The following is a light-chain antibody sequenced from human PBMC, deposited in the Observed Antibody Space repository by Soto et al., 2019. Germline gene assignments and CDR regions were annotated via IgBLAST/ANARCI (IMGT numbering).Light chain of an antibody. J-gene: IGKJ2*01. CDR1: QSVSRSY. V-gene: IGKV3-20*01. CDR3: QQYGSSPPYT. Sequence: EIVLTQSPATLSLSPGERAALSCRASQSVSRSYLAWYQQKPGQAPRRLIYGASSRATGIPDRFSGSGSGTDFTLTISRLEPEDFAVYYCQQYGSSPPYTFGQGTKLEIK. CDR2: GAS.